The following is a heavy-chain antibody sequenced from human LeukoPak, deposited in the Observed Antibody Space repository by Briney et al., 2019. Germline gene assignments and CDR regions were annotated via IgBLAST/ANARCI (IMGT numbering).Heavy chain of an antibody. D-gene: IGHD3-3*01. J-gene: IGHJ6*03. Sequence: GGSLRLSCAASGFTFSSYWMHWVRQAPGKGLVWVSRINSDGSSTSYADSVKGRFTISRDNAKNTLYRQMNSLRAEDTAVYYCARDPAYYDFWSGYYRYYYYMDVWGKGTTVTVSS. CDR1: GFTFSSYW. V-gene: IGHV3-74*01. CDR3: ARDPAYYDFWSGYYRYYYYMDV. CDR2: INSDGSST.